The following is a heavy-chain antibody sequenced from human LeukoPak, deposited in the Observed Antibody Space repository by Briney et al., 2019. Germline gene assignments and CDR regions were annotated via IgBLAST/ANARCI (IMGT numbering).Heavy chain of an antibody. CDR3: ASTRRGIFGVVIDAAFDI. J-gene: IGHJ3*02. Sequence: PSETLSLTCTVSGGSISSYYWSWIRQAAGKGLEWIGRIYTSGSTNYNPSLKSRVTMAVDTSKNQFSLKLSSVTAADTAVYYCASTRRGIFGVVIDAAFDIWGQGTMVTVSS. V-gene: IGHV4-4*07. D-gene: IGHD3-3*01. CDR1: GGSISSYY. CDR2: IYTSGST.